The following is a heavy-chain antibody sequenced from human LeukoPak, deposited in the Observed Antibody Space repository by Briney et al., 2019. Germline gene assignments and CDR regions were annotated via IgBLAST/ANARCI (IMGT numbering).Heavy chain of an antibody. CDR2: INPSGGST. CDR1: GYIFTSYY. CDR3: ARFFGCSGGSCWNAFDI. J-gene: IGHJ3*02. Sequence: ASVKVSCKASGYIFTSYYMHWVRQAPGQGLEWMGIINPSGGSTSYAQKFQGRVTMTRDTSTSTVYMELSSLRSEDTAVYYCARFFGCSGGSCWNAFDIWGQGTMVTVSS. V-gene: IGHV1-46*01. D-gene: IGHD2-15*01.